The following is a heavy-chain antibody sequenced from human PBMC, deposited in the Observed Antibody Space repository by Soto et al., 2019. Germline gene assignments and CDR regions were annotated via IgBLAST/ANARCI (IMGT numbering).Heavy chain of an antibody. D-gene: IGHD2-15*01. Sequence: SETLSLTCTVSGGSISGYYWGWIRQPPGKGLEWIGSIFYSGSTYYNPSLKSRVTISADTSKNQFSLKLSSVTAADTAVYYCARHLTYCSAGSCYSDFPYYGMDVWGQGTTVTVSS. CDR1: GGSISGYY. V-gene: IGHV4-39*01. CDR2: IFYSGST. J-gene: IGHJ6*02. CDR3: ARHLTYCSAGSCYSDFPYYGMDV.